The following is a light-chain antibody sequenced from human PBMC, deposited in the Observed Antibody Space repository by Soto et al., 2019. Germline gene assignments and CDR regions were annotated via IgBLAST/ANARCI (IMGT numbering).Light chain of an antibody. CDR2: KAS. CDR3: QHYNSYSEA. V-gene: IGKV1-5*03. Sequence: DFQMTQSPSTLSASVGDRVTITCRASQNIRSRLAWFQQKPGKAPKLLIYKASTLKSGVPSRFSGSGSGTEFTLTISSLQPDDFATYYCQHYNSYSEAFGQGTKV. J-gene: IGKJ1*01. CDR1: QNIRSR.